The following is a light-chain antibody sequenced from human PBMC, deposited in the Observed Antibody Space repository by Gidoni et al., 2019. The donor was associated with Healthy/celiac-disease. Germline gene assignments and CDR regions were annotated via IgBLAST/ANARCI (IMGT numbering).Light chain of an antibody. CDR3: QQYYSTPLT. CDR1: QSFLYSSNNKNY. V-gene: IGKV4-1*01. CDR2: WAS. Sequence: DIVMTQSPDSLAVSLGERATINCKSSQSFLYSSNNKNYLAWYQQKPGQPPKLLIYWASTRESGVPDRFSGSGSGTDFTLTISSLQAEDVAVYYCQQYYSTPLTFGQXTKVEIK. J-gene: IGKJ1*01.